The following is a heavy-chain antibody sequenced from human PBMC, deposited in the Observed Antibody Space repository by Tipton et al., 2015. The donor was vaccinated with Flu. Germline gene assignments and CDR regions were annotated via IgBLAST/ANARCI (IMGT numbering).Heavy chain of an antibody. CDR2: IYHSGST. J-gene: IGHJ4*02. CDR1: GYSISSGYY. V-gene: IGHV4-38-2*02. Sequence: TLSLTCTVPGYSISSGYYWGWIRQPPGKGLEWIGSIYHSGSTYYNPSLKSRVTISVDTSKNQFSLKLSSVTAADTAVYYCARDLGGQSSGWKGPFDYWGQGTLVTVSS. CDR3: ARDLGGQSSGWKGPFDY. D-gene: IGHD6-19*01.